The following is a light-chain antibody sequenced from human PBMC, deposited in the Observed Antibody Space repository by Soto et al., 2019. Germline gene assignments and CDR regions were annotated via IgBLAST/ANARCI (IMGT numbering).Light chain of an antibody. CDR3: QQYGISPRT. V-gene: IGKV3-20*01. CDR1: QTISNTY. Sequence: EVVVTQSPGTLSLSPGERATLSCRTSQTISNTYLAWFQQKPGQAPSLLIYDISTRATGIPDRFSGSGSGTDFTLTISRLEPEDFAVYYCQQYGISPRTFGQGTKVEIK. J-gene: IGKJ1*01. CDR2: DIS.